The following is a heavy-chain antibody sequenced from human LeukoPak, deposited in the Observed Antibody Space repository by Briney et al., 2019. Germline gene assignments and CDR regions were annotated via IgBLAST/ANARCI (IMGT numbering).Heavy chain of an antibody. CDR2: VNFSGST. J-gene: IGHJ4*02. Sequence: PSETLSLTCTVSGASMTDNRYSWVWTRQSPGKGLKRNGSVNFSGSTYYNQSGESRLTISIATSTNQVPMRLSAVTATDTALYYGARQEGVLDGYNSDDWYYFDYWGQGTLVTVAS. CDR1: GASMTDNRYS. D-gene: IGHD5-24*01. V-gene: IGHV4-39*01. CDR3: ARQEGVLDGYNSDDWYYFDY.